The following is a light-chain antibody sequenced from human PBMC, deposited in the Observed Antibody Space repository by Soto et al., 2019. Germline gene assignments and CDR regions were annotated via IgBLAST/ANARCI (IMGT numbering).Light chain of an antibody. CDR3: QQRSHWPRT. Sequence: EIVLTQSPATLSLSPWEIATLSCRASQSVNSYLAWYQQKPGQAPRLLFYDASNRATGIPARFSGSGSGTDFTHTISSLEPEDFAVYYCQQRSHWPRTFGQGTKVDIK. V-gene: IGKV3-11*01. J-gene: IGKJ1*01. CDR1: QSVNSY. CDR2: DAS.